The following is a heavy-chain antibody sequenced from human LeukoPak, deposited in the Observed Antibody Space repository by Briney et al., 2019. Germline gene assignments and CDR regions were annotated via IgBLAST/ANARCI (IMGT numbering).Heavy chain of an antibody. CDR2: IYHTGSS. CDR3: XXXXXTXAGTFWFDP. Sequence: SETLSLTCAVSGGSISSNNWWSWVRQPPGKGLEWIGEIYHTGSSNYNPSLKSRVTISVDKSKSQFSLKLSSVTAADTAVYYCXXXXXTXAGTFWFDPWGQGTLVTVSS. V-gene: IGHV4-4*02. J-gene: IGHJ5*02. D-gene: IGHD6-19*01. CDR1: GGSISSNNW.